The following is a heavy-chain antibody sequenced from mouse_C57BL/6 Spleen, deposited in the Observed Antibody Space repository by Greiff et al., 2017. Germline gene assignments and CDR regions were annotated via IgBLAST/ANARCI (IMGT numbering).Heavy chain of an antibody. J-gene: IGHJ2*01. CDR3: ARELTGTFFDY. D-gene: IGHD4-1*01. CDR1: GYTFTDYY. Sequence: EVQLQQSGPELVKPGASVKISCKASGYTFTDYYMNWVKQSHGKSLEWIGDINPNNGGTSYNQKFKGKATLTVAKSSSTAYMELRSLTSEDSAVYYCARELTGTFFDYWGQGTTLTVSS. CDR2: INPNNGGT. V-gene: IGHV1-26*01.